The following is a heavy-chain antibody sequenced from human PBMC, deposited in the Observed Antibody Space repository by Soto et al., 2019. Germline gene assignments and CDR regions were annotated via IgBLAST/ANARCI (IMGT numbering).Heavy chain of an antibody. CDR3: ATDGITMVRGVIIGLTGGMDV. D-gene: IGHD3-10*01. CDR1: GYTLTELS. CDR2: FDPEDGET. J-gene: IGHJ6*02. V-gene: IGHV1-24*01. Sequence: ASVKVSGKVSGYTLTELSMPWVRQAPGKGLERMGGFDPEDGETIYAQKFQGRVTMTEDTSTDTAYMELSSLRSEDTAVYYCATDGITMVRGVIIGLTGGMDVWGQGTTVTVSS.